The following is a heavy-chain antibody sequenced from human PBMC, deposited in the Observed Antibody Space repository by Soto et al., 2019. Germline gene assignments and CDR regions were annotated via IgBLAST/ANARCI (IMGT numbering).Heavy chain of an antibody. D-gene: IGHD2-2*02. V-gene: IGHV3-9*01. J-gene: IGHJ3*02. CDR3: AKSPTDTPVGALDI. Sequence: GGSLRLSCAASGFSFDDYAMHWVRQAPGKGLDWVSGISGSTGSIDYADSVKGRFTISRDNAKNTLYLQMNSLRAEDTAVYYCAKSPTDTPVGALDIWGQGTLVTVSS. CDR2: ISGSTGSI. CDR1: GFSFDDYA.